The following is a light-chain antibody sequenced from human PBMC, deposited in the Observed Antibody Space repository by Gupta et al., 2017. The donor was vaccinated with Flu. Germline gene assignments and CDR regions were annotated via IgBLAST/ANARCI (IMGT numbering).Light chain of an antibody. CDR2: KDS. CDR1: AGQNQY. CDR3: QSADSSGSWV. J-gene: IGLJ3*02. V-gene: IGLV3-25*03. Sequence: PGKTARITCSGNAGQNQYDDWYQQKPGQATVVVIYKDSERAAGITERLSGSSAGTTGMLTISGVQAEDEADYYCQSADSSGSWVFGGGTKLTVL.